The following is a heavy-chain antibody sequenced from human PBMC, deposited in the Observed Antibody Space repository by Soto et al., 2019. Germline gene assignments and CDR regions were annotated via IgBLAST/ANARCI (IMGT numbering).Heavy chain of an antibody. Sequence: LKISCKGSGYSFTSYWIGWVRQMPGKGLEWMGIIYPGDSDTRYSPSFQGQVTISADKSISTAYLQWSSLRASDTAMYYCARSRIAARNWFDPWGQGTLVTVSS. CDR1: GYSFTSYW. V-gene: IGHV5-51*01. J-gene: IGHJ5*02. D-gene: IGHD6-25*01. CDR3: ARSRIAARNWFDP. CDR2: IYPGDSDT.